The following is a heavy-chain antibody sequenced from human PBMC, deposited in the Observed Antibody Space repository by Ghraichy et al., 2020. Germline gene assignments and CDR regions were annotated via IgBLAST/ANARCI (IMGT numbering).Heavy chain of an antibody. D-gene: IGHD3-16*01. V-gene: IGHV3-43*01. Sequence: GALRLSCAASGFTFDDYTMHWVRQAPGKGLEWVSLISWDGGSTYYADSVKGRFTISRDNSKNSLYLQMNSLRTEDTALYYCAKDKEDGFGYFDYWGQGTLVTVSS. CDR3: AKDKEDGFGYFDY. CDR2: ISWDGGST. CDR1: GFTFDDYT. J-gene: IGHJ4*02.